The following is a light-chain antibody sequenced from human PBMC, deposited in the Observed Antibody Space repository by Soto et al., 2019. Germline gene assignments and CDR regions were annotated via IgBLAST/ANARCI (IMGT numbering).Light chain of an antibody. CDR1: QSISSY. CDR2: AAS. J-gene: IGKJ5*01. Sequence: DIQMTQSPSSLSASVGDRVTITCRASQSISSYLNWYQQKPGKAPKLLIYAASSLQSGVPSRFSGHGSGTDFTLTISSLQPEDFATYYCQQSYSTPRITFGQGTRLEIK. CDR3: QQSYSTPRIT. V-gene: IGKV1-39*01.